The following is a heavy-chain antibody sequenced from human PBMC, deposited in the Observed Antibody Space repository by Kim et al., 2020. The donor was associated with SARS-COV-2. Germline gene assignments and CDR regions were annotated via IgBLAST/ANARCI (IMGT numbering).Heavy chain of an antibody. CDR1: GGSFSGYY. Sequence: SETLSLTCAVYGGSFSGYYWSWIRQPPGKGLEWIGEINHSGSTNYNPSLKSRVTISVDTSKNQFSLKLSSVTAADTAVYYCARALGAAAGTPFDYWGQGTLVTVSS. CDR3: ARALGAAAGTPFDY. D-gene: IGHD6-13*01. CDR2: INHSGST. J-gene: IGHJ4*02. V-gene: IGHV4-34*01.